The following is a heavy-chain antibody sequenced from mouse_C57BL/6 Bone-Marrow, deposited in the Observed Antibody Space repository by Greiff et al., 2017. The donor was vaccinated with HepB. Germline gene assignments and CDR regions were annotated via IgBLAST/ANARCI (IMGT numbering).Heavy chain of an antibody. Sequence: VKLVESGPGLVQPSQSLSITCTVSGFSLTSYGVHWVRQSPGKGLEWLGVIWSGGSTDYNAAFISRLSLSKDNSKSQVFFKMNSLQADDTAIYYCARNAHFYYYGSSYSFAYWGQGTLVTVSA. CDR2: IWSGGST. CDR1: GFSLTSYG. V-gene: IGHV2-2*01. J-gene: IGHJ3*01. CDR3: ARNAHFYYYGSSYSFAY. D-gene: IGHD1-1*01.